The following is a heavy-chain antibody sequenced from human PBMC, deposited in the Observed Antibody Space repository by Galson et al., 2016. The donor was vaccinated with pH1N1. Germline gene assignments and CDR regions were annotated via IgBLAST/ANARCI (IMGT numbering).Heavy chain of an antibody. CDR2: IDWEDDK. V-gene: IGHV2-70*01. CDR3: ARIWFGEFGYYFDY. J-gene: IGHJ4*02. CDR1: GFSLSTSGMC. D-gene: IGHD3-10*01. Sequence: PALVKPTQAPTLTCTFSGFSLSTSGMCVSWIRQPPGKALEWLALIDWEDDKYYSTSLKTRLTISKDTSKNQVVLTMIKMDPVDTATYYCARIWFGEFGYYFDYWGQGTLVTVSS.